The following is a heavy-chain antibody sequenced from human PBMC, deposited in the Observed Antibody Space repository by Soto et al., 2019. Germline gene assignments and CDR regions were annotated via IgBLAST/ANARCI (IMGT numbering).Heavy chain of an antibody. CDR2: LYNAGST. CDR3: ARDLWGYCGTDCYPLDV. Sequence: PLETLSLTCTVSGGSISRYYWSWIRQPPGKGLEWIGYLYNAGSTIYNPSLKSRVTISVDMSQNQFSLNLNYVTAADTAVYYCARDLWGYCGTDCYPLDVWGQGTTVTVSS. J-gene: IGHJ6*02. D-gene: IGHD2-21*02. CDR1: GGSISRYY. V-gene: IGHV4-59*01.